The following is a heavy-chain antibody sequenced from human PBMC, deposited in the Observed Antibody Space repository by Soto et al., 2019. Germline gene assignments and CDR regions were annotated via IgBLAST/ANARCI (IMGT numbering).Heavy chain of an antibody. V-gene: IGHV4-4*02. CDR3: ARGGQDFWSGPFDY. CDR2: IDNSGST. Sequence: PSETLSLTCAVSGGSISSSNWWSWVRQPAGKGLEWIGRIDNSGSTNYNPSLKSRITMSADTSRNQFSLKLNSVTAADTAVYYCARGGQDFWSGPFDYWGQGALVTVSS. J-gene: IGHJ4*02. D-gene: IGHD3-3*01. CDR1: GGSISSSNW.